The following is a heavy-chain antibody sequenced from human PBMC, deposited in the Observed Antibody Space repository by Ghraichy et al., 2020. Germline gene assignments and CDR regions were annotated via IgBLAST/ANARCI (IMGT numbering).Heavy chain of an antibody. CDR1: GGSISSYY. Sequence: GSLRLSCTVSGGSISSYYWSWIRQPPGKGLEWIGYIYYSGSTNYNPSLKSRVTISVDTSKNQFSLKLSSVTAADTAVYYCARDGPYPYSGSYSNDAFDIWGQGTMVTVSS. V-gene: IGHV4-59*01. J-gene: IGHJ3*02. D-gene: IGHD1-26*01. CDR3: ARDGPYPYSGSYSNDAFDI. CDR2: IYYSGST.